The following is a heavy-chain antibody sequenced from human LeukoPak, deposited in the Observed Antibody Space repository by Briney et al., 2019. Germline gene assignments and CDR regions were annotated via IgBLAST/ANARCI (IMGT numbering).Heavy chain of an antibody. CDR2: INPNSGGT. CDR3: ARDAIVRDYSNSDY. D-gene: IGHD4-11*01. J-gene: IGHJ4*02. Sequence: ASVKVSCKASGYTFTDYYIHWVRQVPGQGLEWMGWINPNSGGTNYAQKFQGRVTMTRDTSISIAYMELSRLKSDDTAVYYCARDAIVRDYSNSDYWGQGTLVTVSS. V-gene: IGHV1-2*02. CDR1: GYTFTDYY.